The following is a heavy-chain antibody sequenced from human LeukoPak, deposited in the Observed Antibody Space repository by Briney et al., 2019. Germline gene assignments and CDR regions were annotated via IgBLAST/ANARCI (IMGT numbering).Heavy chain of an antibody. Sequence: PGGSLRLSCAASGFTFSSYGMSWIRQAPGKGLEWVSYISSSGSTIYYADSVKGRFTISRDNAKNSLYLQMNSLRAEDTAVYYCARNGYCSSTSCYDFDYWGQGTLVTVSS. J-gene: IGHJ4*02. CDR2: ISSSGSTI. V-gene: IGHV3-11*01. D-gene: IGHD2-2*01. CDR1: GFTFSSYG. CDR3: ARNGYCSSTSCYDFDY.